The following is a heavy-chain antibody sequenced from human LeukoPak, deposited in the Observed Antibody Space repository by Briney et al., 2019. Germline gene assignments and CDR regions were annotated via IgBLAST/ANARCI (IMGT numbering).Heavy chain of an antibody. Sequence: PSQTLSLTCTVSGGSISSGGYYWSWIRQHPGKGLEWIGYIYYSGSTYYNPSLKSRVTISVDTSKNQFSLKLNSVTAADTAVYYCARDIGAYSSSSSFDPWGQGTLVTVSS. D-gene: IGHD6-6*01. CDR1: GGSISSGGYY. V-gene: IGHV4-31*03. J-gene: IGHJ5*02. CDR2: IYYSGST. CDR3: ARDIGAYSSSSSFDP.